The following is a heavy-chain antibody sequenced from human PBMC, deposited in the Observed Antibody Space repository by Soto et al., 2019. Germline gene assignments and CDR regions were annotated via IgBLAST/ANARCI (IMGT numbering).Heavy chain of an antibody. Sequence: PGESLKISCKGSGYTFTRNLIGWVRQMPGKGLEWMGIIFPIDSDTRYSPSSQGQVTISADNSISTAYLQWSSLKASDTAIYYCATPGGRDFNAFDVWGQGTMVTVSS. CDR1: GYTFTRNL. V-gene: IGHV5-51*01. J-gene: IGHJ3*01. CDR2: IFPIDSDT. CDR3: ATPGGRDFNAFDV. D-gene: IGHD2-21*02.